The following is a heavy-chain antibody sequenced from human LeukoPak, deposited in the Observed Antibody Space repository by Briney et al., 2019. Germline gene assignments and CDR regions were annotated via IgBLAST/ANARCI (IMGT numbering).Heavy chain of an antibody. J-gene: IGHJ6*03. CDR2: INPNSGGT. CDR1: GYTFTGYY. CDR3: ARALVAGIYYYYYYMDV. D-gene: IGHD6-19*01. V-gene: IGHV1-2*02. Sequence: ASVKVSCKASGYTFTGYYMHWVRQAPGQGLEGMGWINPNSGGTNYAQKFQGRVTMTRDTSISTAYMELSRLRSDDTAVYYCARALVAGIYYYYYYMDVWGKGTTVTVSS.